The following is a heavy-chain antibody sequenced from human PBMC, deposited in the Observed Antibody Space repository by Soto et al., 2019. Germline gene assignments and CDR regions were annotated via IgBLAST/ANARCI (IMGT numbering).Heavy chain of an antibody. CDR2: INPNSGGT. J-gene: IGHJ4*02. CDR3: ARNPRIVVVFDY. Sequence: ASVKVSCKASGYTFTGYYMHWVRQAPGQGLEGMGWINPNSGGTNYAQKFQGRVTMTRDTSISTAYMELSRLRSDDTAVYYCARNPRIVVVFDYWGQGTLVTVSS. D-gene: IGHD3-22*01. V-gene: IGHV1-2*02. CDR1: GYTFTGYY.